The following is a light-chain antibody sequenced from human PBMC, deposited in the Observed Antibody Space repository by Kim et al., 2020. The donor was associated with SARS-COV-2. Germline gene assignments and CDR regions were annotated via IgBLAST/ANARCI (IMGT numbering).Light chain of an antibody. Sequence: TLAWSPGESATLSCRASQSVSSRYLVWYQQKPGQVPRLLIYGASNRATGIPDRFSGSGSGTEFTLTISRLEPEDFAVYYCQQYKSFGGGTKVDIK. CDR3: QQYKS. J-gene: IGKJ4*01. CDR2: GAS. CDR1: QSVSSRY. V-gene: IGKV3-20*01.